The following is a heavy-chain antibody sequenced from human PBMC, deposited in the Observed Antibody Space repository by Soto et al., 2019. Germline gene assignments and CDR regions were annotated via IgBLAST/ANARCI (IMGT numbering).Heavy chain of an antibody. CDR1: GLTFSGSA. V-gene: IGHV3-73*01. D-gene: IGHD2-2*02. J-gene: IGHJ4*02. CDR2: IRNKDNNYAT. Sequence: EGSLRLSCVASGLTFSGSAMHWVRQASGKGLEWVGRIRNKDNNYATAFGASVKGRFTISRDDSKNKAYLQMSSLKIEDTAIYYCITSLRDTFPEYSGQGSIVTVSA. CDR3: ITSLRDTFPEY.